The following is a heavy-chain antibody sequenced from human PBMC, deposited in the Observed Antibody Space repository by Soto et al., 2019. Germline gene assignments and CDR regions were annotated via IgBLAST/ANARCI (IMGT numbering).Heavy chain of an antibody. V-gene: IGHV1-2*02. D-gene: IGHD3-10*01. Sequence: GASVKVSCKASGYTFTGYYMHSVRQAPGQGLEWMGWINPNSGGTNYAQKFQGRVTMTRDTSISTAYMELSRLRSDDTAVYYCARDFYGSGSYLNWGQGTLVTVSS. J-gene: IGHJ4*02. CDR3: ARDFYGSGSYLN. CDR2: INPNSGGT. CDR1: GYTFTGYY.